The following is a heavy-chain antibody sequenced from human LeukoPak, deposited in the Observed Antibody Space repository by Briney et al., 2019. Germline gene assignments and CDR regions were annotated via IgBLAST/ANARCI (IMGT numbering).Heavy chain of an antibody. CDR1: GFTFSSYA. D-gene: IGHD3-3*01. CDR3: TTDEGRRTYYDFWSGYWNYFDY. CDR2: IKSKTDGGTT. J-gene: IGHJ4*02. V-gene: IGHV3-15*01. Sequence: PGGSLRLSCAASGFTFSSYAMSWVRQAPGKGLEWVGRIKSKTDGGTTDYAAPVKGRFTISRDDSKNTLYLQMNSLKTEDTAVYYCTTDEGRRTYYDFWSGYWNYFDYWGQGTLVTVSS.